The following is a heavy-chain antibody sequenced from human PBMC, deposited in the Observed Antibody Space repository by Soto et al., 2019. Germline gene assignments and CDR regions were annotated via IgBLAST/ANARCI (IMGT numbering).Heavy chain of an antibody. CDR3: ARVPRITMVRGVAHNWFDP. V-gene: IGHV4-31*03. D-gene: IGHD3-10*01. J-gene: IGHJ5*02. CDR1: GGSISSGGYY. CDR2: IYYSGST. Sequence: SETLSLTCTVSGGSISSGGYYWSWIRQHPGKGLEWIGYIYYSGSTYYNPSLKSRVTISVDTSKNQFSLKLSSVTAADTAVYYCARVPRITMVRGVAHNWFDPWGQGTLVTVSS.